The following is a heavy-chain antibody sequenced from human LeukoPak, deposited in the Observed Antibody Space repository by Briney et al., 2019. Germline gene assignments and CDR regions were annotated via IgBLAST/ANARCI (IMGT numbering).Heavy chain of an antibody. V-gene: IGHV1-18*01. CDR2: ISAYNGNT. CDR3: ARDEDYDSSGPFDY. Sequence: GASVKVSCTASGYTFTSYGISWVRQAPGQGLEWMGWISAYNGNTNYAQKLQGRVTMTTDTSTSTAYMELRSLRSDDTAVYYCARDEDYDSSGPFDYWGQGTLVTVSS. D-gene: IGHD3-22*01. CDR1: GYTFTSYG. J-gene: IGHJ4*02.